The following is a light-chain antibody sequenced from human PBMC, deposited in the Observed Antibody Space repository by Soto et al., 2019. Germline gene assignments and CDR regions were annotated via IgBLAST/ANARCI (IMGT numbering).Light chain of an antibody. CDR3: QQYNNWLRT. J-gene: IGKJ4*01. Sequence: EIVMTQSPATLSVSPGERATLSCRASQSVTSNLAWYQQKPGQAPRLLIYGASTRATGIPARFSGSGSETEFTLTISSLQSEDLAVYYCQQYNNWLRTFGGGTKVEIK. CDR2: GAS. V-gene: IGKV3-15*01. CDR1: QSVTSN.